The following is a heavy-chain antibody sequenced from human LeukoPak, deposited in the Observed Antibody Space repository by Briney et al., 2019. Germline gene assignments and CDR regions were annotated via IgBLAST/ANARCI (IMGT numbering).Heavy chain of an antibody. CDR1: GGSISSYY. CDR3: ARGRTFDN. V-gene: IGHV4-59*01. Sequence: SETLSLTCTVSGGSISSYYWSWIRQPPGKGLEWIGNIYDRGSTKYNPSLKSRVTISVDTSKNQFSLRLSSVTAADTAVYYCARGRTFDNWGQGTMVTVSS. CDR2: IYDRGST. J-gene: IGHJ3*02.